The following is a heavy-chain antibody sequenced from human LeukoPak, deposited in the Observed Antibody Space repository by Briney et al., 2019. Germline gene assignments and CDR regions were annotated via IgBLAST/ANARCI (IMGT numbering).Heavy chain of an antibody. V-gene: IGHV4-34*01. CDR2: INHSGST. D-gene: IGHD6-13*01. J-gene: IGHJ4*02. CDR3: ATVRHSSILDY. CDR1: GGSFSGYY. Sequence: SETLSLTCAVYGGSFSGYYWSWIRQPPGKGLEWIGEINHSGSTNYNPSLKSRVTISVDTSKNQFSLKLSSVTAADTAVYYCATVRHSSILDYWGQGTLVTVSS.